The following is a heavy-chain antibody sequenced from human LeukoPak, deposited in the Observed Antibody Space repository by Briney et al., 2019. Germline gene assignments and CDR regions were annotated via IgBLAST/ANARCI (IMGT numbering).Heavy chain of an antibody. CDR2: INHSGST. J-gene: IGHJ6*02. D-gene: IGHD2-2*01. V-gene: IGHV4-34*01. CDR3: ARGPYCSSTSCPAYYYYYYGMDV. Sequence: SETLSLTCAVYGGSFSGYYWSWIRQPPGKGLEWIGEINHSGSTNYNPSLKSRVTISVDTSKNQFSLKLSSVTAADTAVYYCARGPYCSSTSCPAYYYYYYGMDVWGQGTTVTVSS. CDR1: GGSFSGYY.